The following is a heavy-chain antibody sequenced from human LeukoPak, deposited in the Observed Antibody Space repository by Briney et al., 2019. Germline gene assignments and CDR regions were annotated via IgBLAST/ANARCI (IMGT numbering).Heavy chain of an antibody. Sequence: PSETLSLTCAVSGGSISSGGYSWSWIRQPPGKGLEWIGYIYHSGSTYYNPSLKSRVTISVDRSKNQFSLKLSSVTAADTAVYYCARGSGWFLVDPIFDYWGQGTLVTVSS. CDR1: GGSISSGGYS. CDR3: ARGSGWFLVDPIFDY. D-gene: IGHD6-19*01. V-gene: IGHV4-30-2*01. CDR2: IYHSGST. J-gene: IGHJ4*02.